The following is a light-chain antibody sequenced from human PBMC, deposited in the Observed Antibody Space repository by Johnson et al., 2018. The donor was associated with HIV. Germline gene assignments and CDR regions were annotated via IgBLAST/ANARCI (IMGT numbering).Light chain of an antibody. V-gene: IGLV1-51*01. CDR2: ENN. CDR1: SSNIGKNY. CDR3: GTWDNGLSAYV. Sequence: QSVLTQPPSVSAAPGQKVTISCSGNSSNIGKNYVSWYKKVPGTAPKLLIYENNKRPSGIPDRFSGSKSGTSATLGITGLQTGDEADYDCGTWDNGLSAYVFGTGTKVTVL. J-gene: IGLJ1*01.